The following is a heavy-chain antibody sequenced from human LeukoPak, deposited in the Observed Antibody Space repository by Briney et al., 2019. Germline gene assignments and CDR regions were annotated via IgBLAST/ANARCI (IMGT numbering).Heavy chain of an antibody. J-gene: IGHJ4*02. CDR3: ARDLSDY. Sequence: SQTLSLTCTVSGGSISSGSYYWGWIRQPPGKGLEWIGSIYYSGSTYYNPSLKSRVTISVDTSKNQFSLKLSSVTAADTAVYYCARDLSDYWGQGTLVTVSS. V-gene: IGHV4-39*07. CDR1: GGSISSGSYY. CDR2: IYYSGST.